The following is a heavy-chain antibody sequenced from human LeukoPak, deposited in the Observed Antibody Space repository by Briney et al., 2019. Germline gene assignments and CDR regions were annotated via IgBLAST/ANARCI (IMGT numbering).Heavy chain of an antibody. CDR2: INQNGGEK. V-gene: IGHV3-7*01. CDR1: GFTFSSYG. Sequence: GRSLRLSCAASGFTFSSYGMHWVRQAPGKGLEWVANINQNGGEKYYVDSVKGRFTISRDNGKNSLYLQMNSLRAEDTAVYYCARYRHLGYWGQGTLVTVSS. CDR3: ARYRHLGY. J-gene: IGHJ4*02.